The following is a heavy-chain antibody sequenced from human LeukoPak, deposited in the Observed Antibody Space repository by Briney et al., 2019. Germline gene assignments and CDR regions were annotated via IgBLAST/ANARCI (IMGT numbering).Heavy chain of an antibody. Sequence: GGSLRLSCGASGFTVSTNYMSWVRQAPGKGLEWVSVIYSGGSTYYADSVKGRFTISRHNSKNTLYLQMNSLRAEDTAVYYCAGSYYDSSGYYYHDYWGQGTLVTVSS. CDR2: IYSGGST. CDR3: AGSYYDSSGYYYHDY. D-gene: IGHD3-22*01. CDR1: GFTVSTNY. V-gene: IGHV3-53*04. J-gene: IGHJ4*02.